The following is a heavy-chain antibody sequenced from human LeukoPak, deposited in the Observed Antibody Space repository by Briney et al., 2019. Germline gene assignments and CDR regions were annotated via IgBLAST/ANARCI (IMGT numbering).Heavy chain of an antibody. V-gene: IGHV3-21*05. CDR3: VRDQSWSFDS. CDR2: IRDTGTDM. D-gene: IGHD3-10*01. J-gene: IGHJ5*01. CDR1: GFIFSNDP. Sequence: GGSLRLSCTASGFIFSNDPMNWVRQAPVQGLEWLSNIRDTGTDMYYAESVKGRFTISRDNAKNSLFLQMNSLRVEDTAVYYCVRDQSWSFDSWGQGTLVTVSS.